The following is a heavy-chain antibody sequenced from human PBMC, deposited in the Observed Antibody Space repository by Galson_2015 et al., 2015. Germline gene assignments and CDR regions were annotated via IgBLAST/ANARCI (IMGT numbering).Heavy chain of an antibody. CDR3: AREDPGGCFDP. V-gene: IGHV3-74*01. J-gene: IGHJ5*02. Sequence: SLRLPCAASGFTFSSYSMNRVRQAPGKGLEWVSSINSDGSSTSYADSVKGRFTISRDNAKNTLYLQMNSLRADDTAVYYCAREDPGGCFDPWGQGTLVTVSS. CDR1: GFTFSSYS. D-gene: IGHD3-16*01. CDR2: INSDGSST.